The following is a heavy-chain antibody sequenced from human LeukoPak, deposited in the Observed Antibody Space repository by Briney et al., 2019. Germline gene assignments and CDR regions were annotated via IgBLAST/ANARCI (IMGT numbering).Heavy chain of an antibody. CDR3: ARHLGGYYDSSGPGRYFDY. CDR1: GYTFTSYD. CDR2: MDPNSGNT. J-gene: IGHJ4*02. Sequence: GASVKVSCKASGYTFTSYDINWVRQATGQGLEWMGWMDPNSGNTGYAQKFQGRVTMTRNTSISTAYMELSSLRSEDTAVYYCARHLGGYYDSSGPGRYFDYWGQGTLVTVSS. D-gene: IGHD3-22*01. V-gene: IGHV1-8*01.